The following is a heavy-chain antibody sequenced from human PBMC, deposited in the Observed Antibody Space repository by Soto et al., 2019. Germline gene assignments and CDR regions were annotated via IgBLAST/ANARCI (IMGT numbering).Heavy chain of an antibody. J-gene: IGHJ4*02. Sequence: GASVKVSCKASGYTFTSYAMHWVRQAPGQRLEWMGWINAGNGNTKYSQKFQGRVTITRDTSASTAYMELSSLRSEDTAVYYCARAFSSGWFVKDHYFDYWGQGXLVTVSS. CDR3: ARAFSSGWFVKDHYFDY. CDR2: INAGNGNT. V-gene: IGHV1-3*01. CDR1: GYTFTSYA. D-gene: IGHD6-19*01.